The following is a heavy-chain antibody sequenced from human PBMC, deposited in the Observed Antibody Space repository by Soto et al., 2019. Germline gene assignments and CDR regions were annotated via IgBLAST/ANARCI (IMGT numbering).Heavy chain of an antibody. Sequence: GGSLRLSCAASGFTFSSYAMRWVRQAPGKGLEWVSAVSGSGGSTYYADSVKGRFTISRDNSKNTLYLQMNSLRAEDTAVYYCAKFSRSGSYFAFDIWGQGTMVTVSS. D-gene: IGHD1-26*01. CDR2: VSGSGGST. CDR3: AKFSRSGSYFAFDI. V-gene: IGHV3-23*01. J-gene: IGHJ3*02. CDR1: GFTFSSYA.